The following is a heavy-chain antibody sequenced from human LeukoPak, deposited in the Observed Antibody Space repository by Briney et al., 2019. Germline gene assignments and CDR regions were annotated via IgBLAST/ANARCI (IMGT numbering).Heavy chain of an antibody. CDR3: ARGSFRSSSWPYYFDY. Sequence: GASVKVSCKASGDTFNSYAIAWVRQAPGQGLEWMGWINPNSGGTNYAQKFQGRVTMTRDTSISTAYMELSRLRSDDTAVYYCARGSFRSSSWPYYFDYWGQGTLVTVSS. J-gene: IGHJ4*02. CDR1: GDTFNSYA. D-gene: IGHD6-13*01. V-gene: IGHV1-2*02. CDR2: INPNSGGT.